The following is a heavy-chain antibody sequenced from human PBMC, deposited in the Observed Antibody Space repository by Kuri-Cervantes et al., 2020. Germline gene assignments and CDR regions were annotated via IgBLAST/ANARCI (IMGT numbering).Heavy chain of an antibody. Sequence: GSLRLSCTVSGGSVSSGTYYWSWIRQPPGKGLEWIGYIYHNWSTNYNPSLKSRVTISMDTSKNQFSLKLNSVTAADTAVYYCARDSNGSGGHRNFDYWGQGALVTVSS. D-gene: IGHD6-19*01. CDR1: GGSVSSGTYY. CDR2: IYHNWST. CDR3: ARDSNGSGGHRNFDY. V-gene: IGHV4-61*01. J-gene: IGHJ4*02.